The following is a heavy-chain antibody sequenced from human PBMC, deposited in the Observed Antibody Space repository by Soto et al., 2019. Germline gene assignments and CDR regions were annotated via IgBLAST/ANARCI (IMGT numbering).Heavy chain of an antibody. Sequence: GWLRVSWISSGFTFGDYAMSWFRQAPGKGLEWVGFIRSKAYGGTTEYAASVKGRFTISRDDSKSIAYLQMNSLKTEDTAVYHCTRSIAVAGVRLDYWGQGTMVTVSS. CDR1: GFTFGDYA. CDR2: IRSKAYGGTT. CDR3: TRSIAVAGVRLDY. V-gene: IGHV3-49*03. J-gene: IGHJ4*02. D-gene: IGHD6-19*01.